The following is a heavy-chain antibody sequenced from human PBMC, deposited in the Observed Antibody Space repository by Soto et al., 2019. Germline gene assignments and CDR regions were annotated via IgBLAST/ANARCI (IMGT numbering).Heavy chain of an antibody. Sequence: QVKLVESGGGVVQPGKSLRLSCEASGFTFETYAMHWVRQAPGKGLEWVAVISFDGTNTYYADSVKGRFTFSRDNSKNTLYLQLNSLRPEDTAVYYCARDHLYCTYVKCLRGYYGMDVWGQGTTVTVSS. CDR3: ARDHLYCTYVKCLRGYYGMDV. J-gene: IGHJ6*02. CDR2: ISFDGTNT. V-gene: IGHV3-30-3*01. CDR1: GFTFETYA. D-gene: IGHD1-26*01.